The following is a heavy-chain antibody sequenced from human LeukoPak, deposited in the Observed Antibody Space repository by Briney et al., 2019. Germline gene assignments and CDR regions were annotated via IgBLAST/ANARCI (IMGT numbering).Heavy chain of an antibody. J-gene: IGHJ3*02. V-gene: IGHV4-39*02. D-gene: IGHD3-22*01. Sequence: PSETLSLTCAVSGGSISSSSSICWTWVRQPPGKGLEWFGSISYSGGTSYNPSLRSRVTISVDTSKNQFSLKLNSVTAADTAVYYCAREVEYYDSSGYRPHAFDIWGQGTVVTVSS. CDR3: AREVEYYDSSGYRPHAFDI. CDR2: ISYSGGT. CDR1: GGSISSSSSI.